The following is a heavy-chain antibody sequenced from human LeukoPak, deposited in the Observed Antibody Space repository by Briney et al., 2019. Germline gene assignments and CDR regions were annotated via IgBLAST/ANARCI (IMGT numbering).Heavy chain of an antibody. V-gene: IGHV3-30*02. D-gene: IGHD2-2*01. J-gene: IGHJ4*02. Sequence: SGGSLRLSCAAFGFTFSIYGMHWVRQAPGKGLEWVTFIRYDESNKYYADSVKGRFTISRDNSKNTLYLQMNSLRTEDTAVYYCAKDWQLYCSSTSCYEPYFDYWGQGTLVTVSS. CDR2: IRYDESNK. CDR1: GFTFSIYG. CDR3: AKDWQLYCSSTSCYEPYFDY.